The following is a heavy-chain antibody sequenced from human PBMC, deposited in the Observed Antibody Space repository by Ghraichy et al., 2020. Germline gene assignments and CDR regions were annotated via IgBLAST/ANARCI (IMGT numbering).Heavy chain of an antibody. J-gene: IGHJ4*02. CDR3: ARPPDYYGSAPRWDY. CDR1: GFTFSSYW. D-gene: IGHD3-10*01. Sequence: GESLNISCAASGFTFSSYWMSWVRQAPGKGLEWVANIKQDGSEKYYVDSVKGRFTISRDNAKNSLYLQMNSLRAEDTAVYYCARPPDYYGSAPRWDYWGQGTLVTVSS. CDR2: IKQDGSEK. V-gene: IGHV3-7*03.